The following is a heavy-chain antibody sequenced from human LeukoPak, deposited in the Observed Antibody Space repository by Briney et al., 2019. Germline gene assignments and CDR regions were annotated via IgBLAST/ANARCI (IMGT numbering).Heavy chain of an antibody. CDR1: GYTFTSYD. Sequence: ASVKVSCKASGYTFTSYDINWVRQATGQGLERMGWMNPNSGNTGYAQKFQGRVTMTRNTSISTAYMELSSLRSEDTAVYYCARGRSRYFDWLGPDYWGQGTLVTVSS. V-gene: IGHV1-8*01. J-gene: IGHJ4*02. D-gene: IGHD3-9*01. CDR3: ARGRSRYFDWLGPDY. CDR2: MNPNSGNT.